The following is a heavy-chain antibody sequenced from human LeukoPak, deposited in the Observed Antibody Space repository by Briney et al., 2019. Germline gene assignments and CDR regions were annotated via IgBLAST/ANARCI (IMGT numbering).Heavy chain of an antibody. D-gene: IGHD1-1*01. J-gene: IGHJ3*02. CDR2: IYTSGST. CDR1: GGSISTYY. CDR3: ARWITTQGTFDI. Sequence: RPSETLSLTCTVSGGSISTYYWNWLRQPAGKGLEWIGRIYTSGSTNYNASLKSRATLSLDTSKNQFSLKLTSVTAADTAVYYCARWITTQGTFDIWAQGTMVTVSS. V-gene: IGHV4-4*07.